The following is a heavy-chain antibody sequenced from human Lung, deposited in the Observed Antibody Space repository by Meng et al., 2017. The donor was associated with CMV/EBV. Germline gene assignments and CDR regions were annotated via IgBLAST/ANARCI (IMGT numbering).Heavy chain of an antibody. Sequence: GGSXRLXXAASGFTFSNYHMSWVRQAPGKGLEWVSTISGTSGTTYYADSVKGRFTISRDISTNTLYLQMNSLRDEDTALYYCAKDDDRRYYSMDVWGQGTXVTVSS. V-gene: IGHV3-23*01. CDR1: GFTFSNYH. D-gene: IGHD1-1*01. J-gene: IGHJ6*02. CDR2: ISGTSGTT. CDR3: AKDDDRRYYSMDV.